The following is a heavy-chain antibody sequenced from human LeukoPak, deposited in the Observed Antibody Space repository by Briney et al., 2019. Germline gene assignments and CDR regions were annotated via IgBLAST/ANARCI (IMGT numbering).Heavy chain of an antibody. CDR2: IHFDGSIK. J-gene: IGHJ5*01. CDR3: AKGGPRCCQDDS. Sequence: GGSLRLSCAASGFTFTTSGMHWVRQAPGKGLEWVAFIHFDGSIKYYVDSVKDRFSISRDNSKNTLFLHMNSLRPEDTAVYYCAKGGPRCCQDDSWGQGTLVTVSS. CDR1: GFTFTTSG. D-gene: IGHD4/OR15-4a*01. V-gene: IGHV3-30*02.